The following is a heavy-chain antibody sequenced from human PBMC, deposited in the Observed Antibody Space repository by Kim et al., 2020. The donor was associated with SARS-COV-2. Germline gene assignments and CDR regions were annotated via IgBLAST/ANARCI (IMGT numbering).Heavy chain of an antibody. J-gene: IGHJ4*02. Sequence: GGSLRLSCAASGFTFSSYWMSWVRQAPGKGLEWVANIKQDGSEKYYVDSVKGRFTISRDNAKNSLYLQMNSLRAEDTAVYYCARVWQQLPVTYFDYWGQGTLVTVSS. CDR3: ARVWQQLPVTYFDY. CDR1: GFTFSSYW. D-gene: IGHD6-13*01. V-gene: IGHV3-7*01. CDR2: IKQDGSEK.